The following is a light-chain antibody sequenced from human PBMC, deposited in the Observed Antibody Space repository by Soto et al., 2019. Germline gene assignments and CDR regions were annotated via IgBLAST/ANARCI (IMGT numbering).Light chain of an antibody. Sequence: QSALTQPRSVSGSPGQSVTISCTGTSSDVDDYNFVSWYQQHPGTAPKLMIYDVTKRPSGVPGRFSGSKSGTSASLAITGLQAEDEADYYCQSYDSSLSGYVFGTGTKVTVL. CDR2: DVT. V-gene: IGLV2-11*01. CDR3: QSYDSSLSGYV. J-gene: IGLJ1*01. CDR1: SSDVDDYNF.